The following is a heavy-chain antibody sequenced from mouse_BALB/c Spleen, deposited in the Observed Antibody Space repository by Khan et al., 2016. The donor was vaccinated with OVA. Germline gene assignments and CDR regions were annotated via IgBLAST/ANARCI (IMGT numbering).Heavy chain of an antibody. J-gene: IGHJ2*01. Sequence: QVQLQQSGPELVRPGVSVKISCKGSGYTFTDYAIYWVKQSHAKSLEWVGLISTYSGNTNYNQKFKVKATMTVDKSSSTAYMELARLTSEDSAIYYCARRAYDGYFDYWGQGTTLTVSS. CDR1: GYTFTDYA. CDR2: ISTYSGNT. CDR3: ARRAYDGYFDY. D-gene: IGHD2-3*01. V-gene: IGHV1S137*01.